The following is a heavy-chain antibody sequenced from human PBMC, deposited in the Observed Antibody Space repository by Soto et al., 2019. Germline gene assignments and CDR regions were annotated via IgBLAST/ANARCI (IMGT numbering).Heavy chain of an antibody. Sequence: PGGSLRLSCAASGFTFSSYGMHWVRRAPGKGLEWVAVISYDGSNKYYADSVKGRFTISRDNSKNTLYLQMNSLRAEDTAVYYCAKDVLSRGGNYFDYWGQGTLVTVSS. V-gene: IGHV3-30*18. CDR2: ISYDGSNK. CDR1: GFTFSSYG. CDR3: AKDVLSRGGNYFDY. J-gene: IGHJ4*02. D-gene: IGHD1-1*01.